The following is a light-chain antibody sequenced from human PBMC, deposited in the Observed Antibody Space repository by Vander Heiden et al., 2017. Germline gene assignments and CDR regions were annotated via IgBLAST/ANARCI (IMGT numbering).Light chain of an antibody. CDR3: CSYAGSYTFV. CDR2: DVS. V-gene: IGLV2-11*01. Sequence: QSALTQPRSVSGSPGQSVTISCTGTSSDVGRYNYVTWFQQHPDEAPRLMSSDVSKRPAGVPDRFSGSKSGNTASLTVSGLQAEDEADYCCCSYAGSYTFVFGTGTKITVL. CDR1: SSDVGRYNY. J-gene: IGLJ1*01.